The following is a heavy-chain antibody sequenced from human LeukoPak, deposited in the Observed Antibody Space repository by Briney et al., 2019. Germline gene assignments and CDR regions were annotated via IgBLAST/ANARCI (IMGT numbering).Heavy chain of an antibody. CDR1: GDSFSSSSHY. Sequence: PSETLSLTCTVAGDSFSSSSHYWAWIRQPPGEGLEWIGTLFYGGKTYSNPSLKSRVTMSIDTSKTQFSLKLSSVTAADTALYYCARVYCSSTTCQYPLHHNWFDPWGQGTLVTVSS. V-gene: IGHV4-39*01. D-gene: IGHD2-2*01. CDR3: ARVYCSSTTCQYPLHHNWFDP. J-gene: IGHJ5*02. CDR2: LFYGGKT.